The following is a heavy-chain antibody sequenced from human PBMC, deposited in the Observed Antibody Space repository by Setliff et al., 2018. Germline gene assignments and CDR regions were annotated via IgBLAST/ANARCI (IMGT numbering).Heavy chain of an antibody. Sequence: SETLSLTCAVSGFSITSGYYWGWIRQAPGKGLEWIGHIYTSGSTNYNPSLKSRVTISVDTSKNQFSLKLSSVTAADTAVYYCARQICSGGDCYPTSFHYWGQGALVTVSS. J-gene: IGHJ4*02. D-gene: IGHD2-21*02. CDR3: ARQICSGGDCYPTSFHY. V-gene: IGHV4-38-2*01. CDR2: IYTSGST. CDR1: GFSITSGYY.